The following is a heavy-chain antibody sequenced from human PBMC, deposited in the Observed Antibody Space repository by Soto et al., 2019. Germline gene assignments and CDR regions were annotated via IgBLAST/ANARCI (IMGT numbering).Heavy chain of an antibody. CDR1: GGSISSYS. CDR3: ARMVWSGGVKYMDG. V-gene: IGHV4-4*09. J-gene: IGHJ6*03. Sequence: PSETLSLTCTVSGGSISSYSWRWIRQVPEKGLEWIGNIYFSGNTNYNPSLKSRVTMFLDVSQNQLSLKLGSVTASDTAVYYCARMVWSGGVKYMDGWAKGTTVTVS. CDR2: IYFSGNT. D-gene: IGHD3-10*01.